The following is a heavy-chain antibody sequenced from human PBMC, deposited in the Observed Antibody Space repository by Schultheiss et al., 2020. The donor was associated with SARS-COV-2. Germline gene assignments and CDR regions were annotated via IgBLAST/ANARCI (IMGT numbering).Heavy chain of an antibody. CDR1: GGSFSGYY. D-gene: IGHD2-15*01. CDR3: ARGPIGYCSGGSCYSARFDY. J-gene: IGHJ4*02. CDR2: INHSGST. Sequence: SETLSLTCAVYGGSFSGYYWSWIRQPPGKGLEWIGEINHSGSTNYNPSLKSRVTISVDTSKNQFSLKLSSVIAADTAVYYCARGPIGYCSGGSCYSARFDYWGQGTLVTVSS. V-gene: IGHV4-34*01.